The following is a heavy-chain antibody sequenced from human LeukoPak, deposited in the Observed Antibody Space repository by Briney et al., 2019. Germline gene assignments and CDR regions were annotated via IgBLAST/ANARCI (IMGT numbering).Heavy chain of an antibody. J-gene: IGHJ4*01. Sequence: GGSLRLSCATSGFIFRNYWMTWVRQAPGKGLEWVASITHDGSDKYYVDSVKGRFIISRDNGDNSLYLQMDSLRVADTALYYCARAPDSSGWHLDYWGHGTLVSVSS. D-gene: IGHD3-22*01. CDR1: GFIFRNYW. CDR2: ITHDGSDK. V-gene: IGHV3-7*01. CDR3: ARAPDSSGWHLDY.